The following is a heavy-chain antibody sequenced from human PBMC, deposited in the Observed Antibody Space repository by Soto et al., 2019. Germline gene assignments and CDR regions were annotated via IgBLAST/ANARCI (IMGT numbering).Heavy chain of an antibody. D-gene: IGHD6-13*01. CDR2: ISGSGGST. Sequence: PGGSLRLSCAASGFTFSSYAMSWVRQAPGRGLEWVSAISGSGGSTYYADSVKGRFTISRDNSKNTLYLQMNSLRAEDTAVYYCAKDRGGFYSSSWYDYYGMDVWGQGTTVTVSS. V-gene: IGHV3-23*01. J-gene: IGHJ6*02. CDR1: GFTFSSYA. CDR3: AKDRGGFYSSSWYDYYGMDV.